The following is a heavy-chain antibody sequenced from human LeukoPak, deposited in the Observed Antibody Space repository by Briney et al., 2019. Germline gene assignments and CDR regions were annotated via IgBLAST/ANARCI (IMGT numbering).Heavy chain of an antibody. CDR3: ARHKGMGSITCHCCGLLDP. D-gene: IGHD3-10*01. CDR2: MCCSGSA. J-gene: IGHJ5*02. CDR1: GGSISSLRYY. V-gene: IGHV4-39*01. Sequence: SETLSLTCTVSGGSISSLRYYWGWTRPRPRPGLDWIESMCCSGSAFYNPSRKRRVTISVDTCKNQFSLELSSVPAADTSVYYCARHKGMGSITCHCCGLLDPWGQGTLVTVSS.